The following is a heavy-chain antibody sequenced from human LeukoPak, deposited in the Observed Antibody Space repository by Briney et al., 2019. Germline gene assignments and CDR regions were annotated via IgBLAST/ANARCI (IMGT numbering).Heavy chain of an antibody. D-gene: IGHD1-1*01. J-gene: IGHJ4*02. Sequence: PSETLSLTCTVSSASISSYYWSWIRQPPGQGLEWIGYVHYSGITDYNPSLQSRVTISVDTSKSQFSLKLSSVTAADTAVYYCASQLGGTTFRWGQGTLVTVSS. CDR3: ASQLGGTTFR. V-gene: IGHV4-59*01. CDR2: VHYSGIT. CDR1: SASISSYY.